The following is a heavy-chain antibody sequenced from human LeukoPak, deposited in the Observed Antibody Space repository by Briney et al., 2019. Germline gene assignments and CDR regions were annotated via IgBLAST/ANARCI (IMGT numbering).Heavy chain of an antibody. CDR3: ARNYYGSGSSPLGGMDV. CDR1: GFTFSSYG. Sequence: PGGSLRLSCAASGFTFSSYGMHWVRQAPGKGLEGVAGIWYDGSNKYYADSVKGRFTISRDNSKNTLYLQMNSLRAEDTAVYYCARNYYGSGSSPLGGMDVWGKGTTVTVSS. CDR2: IWYDGSNK. D-gene: IGHD3-10*01. J-gene: IGHJ6*04. V-gene: IGHV3-33*01.